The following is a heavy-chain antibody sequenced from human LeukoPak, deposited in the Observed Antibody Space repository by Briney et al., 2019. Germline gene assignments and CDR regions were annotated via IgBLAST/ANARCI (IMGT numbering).Heavy chain of an antibody. CDR3: ARLHLVSSGWYPMADS. D-gene: IGHD6-19*01. J-gene: IGHJ4*02. CDR2: INHSGST. V-gene: IGHV4-34*01. CDR1: GGSFSGYY. Sequence: SETLSLTCAVYGGSFSGYYWSWIRQPPGKGLEWIGEINHSGSTNYTPSLTSRVTISVDTSKNQFSLKLSSVTAADTAVYYCARLHLVSSGWYPMADSWGQGTLVTVSS.